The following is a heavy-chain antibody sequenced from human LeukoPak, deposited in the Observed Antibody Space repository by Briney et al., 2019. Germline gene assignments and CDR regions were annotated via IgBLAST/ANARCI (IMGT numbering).Heavy chain of an antibody. V-gene: IGHV1-69*05. D-gene: IGHD1-26*01. J-gene: IGHJ4*02. CDR1: GGTFSTYA. CDR2: IIPIFGTA. Sequence: GSSVKVSCKASGGTFSTYAINWVRQAPGQGLEWMGGIIPIFGTANYAQKFQGRVTITTDESTSTAYMELSSLRSEDTAVYYCARVFARSGEISWSYYYYWGQGTLVTVSS. CDR3: ARVFARSGEISWSYYYY.